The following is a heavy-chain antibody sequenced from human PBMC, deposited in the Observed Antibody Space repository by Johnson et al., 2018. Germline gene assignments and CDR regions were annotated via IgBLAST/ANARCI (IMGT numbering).Heavy chain of an antibody. CDR2: IYNGDNT. J-gene: IGHJ3*02. D-gene: IGHD1-26*01. CDR3: AIMGHFGDNAFDI. CDR1: GFTFSSKY. V-gene: IGHV3-66*02. Sequence: QLVESGGGLVQXGGSLRLSCATSGFTFSSKYMSWVRQAPGKGLEWVSVIYNGDNTYYVDSVKGRFAISRDNSKNTQLLQMSSLRGDDTAVYYCAIMGHFGDNAFDIWGQGTMVTVSS.